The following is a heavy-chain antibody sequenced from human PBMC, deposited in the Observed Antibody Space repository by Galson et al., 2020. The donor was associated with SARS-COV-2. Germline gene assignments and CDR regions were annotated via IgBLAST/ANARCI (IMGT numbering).Heavy chain of an antibody. Sequence: ASVKVSCRASGYTFTTYGFLWVRQAPGQGLEWMGWITANNGNTNYPQRLQGRVTMTTDTSTSTAYMELTSLRSDDTAVYYCARVVGATPSDYWGQGTLVTVSS. CDR3: ARVVGATPSDY. V-gene: IGHV1-18*01. CDR2: ITANNGNT. D-gene: IGHD1-26*01. CDR1: GYTFTTYG. J-gene: IGHJ4*02.